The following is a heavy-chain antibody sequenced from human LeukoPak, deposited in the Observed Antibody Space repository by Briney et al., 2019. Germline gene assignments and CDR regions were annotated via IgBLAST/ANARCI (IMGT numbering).Heavy chain of an antibody. CDR2: ISGSAGST. V-gene: IGHV3-23*01. Sequence: PGGSLRLSCAASGFTLSSYAMSWVRQAPGKGLEWVSLISGSAGSTYYADSVKGRFTISRDITKNTLYLQMNSLRAEDTAVYYCARGRGHYSRLTFDYWGQGALVTVSS. CDR1: GFTLSSYA. CDR3: ARGRGHYSRLTFDY. J-gene: IGHJ4*02. D-gene: IGHD3-3*01.